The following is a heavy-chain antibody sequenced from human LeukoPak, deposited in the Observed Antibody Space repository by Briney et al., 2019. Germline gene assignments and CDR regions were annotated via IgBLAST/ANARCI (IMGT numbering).Heavy chain of an antibody. CDR3: AKDLEPLPAAPDY. CDR2: IGTSSTTI. J-gene: IGHJ4*02. V-gene: IGHV3-48*01. Sequence: GGSLRLSCAASGFTFSSYTMNWVRQPPGKGLEWVSNIGTSSTTIYYADSVKGRFTISRDNAKNTLYLQMNSLRAEDTAVYYCAKDLEPLPAAPDYWGQGTLVTVSS. D-gene: IGHD2-2*01. CDR1: GFTFSSYT.